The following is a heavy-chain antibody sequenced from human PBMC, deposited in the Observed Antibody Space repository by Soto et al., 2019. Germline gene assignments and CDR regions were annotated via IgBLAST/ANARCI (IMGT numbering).Heavy chain of an antibody. CDR3: ARGFPYSPMRPYYYGMHG. CDR2: IIPIFGTG. D-gene: IGHD6-13*01. V-gene: IGHV1-69*12. CDR1: GGTFSSYA. J-gene: IGHJ6*02. Sequence: QVQLVQSGAEVKKPGSSVKVSCKASGGTFSSYAISWVRQAPGQGLEWMGGIIPIFGTGNYAQKFQGRVTITADESTSTAYMELSSLRSEDTSVYYCARGFPYSPMRPYYYGMHGWGQGITVTVSS.